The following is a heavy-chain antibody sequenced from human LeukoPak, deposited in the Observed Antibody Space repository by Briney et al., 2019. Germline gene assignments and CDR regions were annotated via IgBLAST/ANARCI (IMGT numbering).Heavy chain of an antibody. CDR2: VKEDGTTK. CDR3: VSQEVVPH. J-gene: IGHJ4*02. Sequence: PGGSLRLSCAASGFSFTNYRRSWVRQAPGKGLEWVANVKEDGTTKQYVDSVKGRFTISRDNAKNSLYLQMDSLRAEDTAVYYCVSQEVVPHWGQGTLVSVSS. D-gene: IGHD2-15*01. CDR1: GFSFTNYR. V-gene: IGHV3-7*01.